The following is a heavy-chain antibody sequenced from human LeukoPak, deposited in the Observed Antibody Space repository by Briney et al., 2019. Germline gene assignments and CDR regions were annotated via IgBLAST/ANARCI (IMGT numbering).Heavy chain of an antibody. CDR1: GGSFSGYY. CDR2: INHSGST. Sequence: PSETLSLTCAVYGGSFSGYYWSWIRQPPGKGLEWIGEINHSGSTNYNLSLKSRVTMSVDTSKNQFSLKLSSVTAADTAVYYCAREGYGETDYWGQGTLVTVSS. J-gene: IGHJ4*02. V-gene: IGHV4-34*01. D-gene: IGHD4-17*01. CDR3: AREGYGETDY.